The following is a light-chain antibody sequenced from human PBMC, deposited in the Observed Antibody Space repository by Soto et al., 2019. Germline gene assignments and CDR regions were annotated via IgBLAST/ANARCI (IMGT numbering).Light chain of an antibody. CDR1: GRDIGAYDY. CDR3: SCYTTSYFYV. J-gene: IGLJ1*01. CDR2: GVK. V-gene: IGLV2-14*01. Sequence: QSVLTQPASVSGSPGQSITISCTGSGRDIGAYDYVSWYQQHPGKAPKLLIYGVKNRPSGVSYRFSASKSAFTASLTISGLQAEDEADYYCSCYTTSYFYVFGPGTKVTVL.